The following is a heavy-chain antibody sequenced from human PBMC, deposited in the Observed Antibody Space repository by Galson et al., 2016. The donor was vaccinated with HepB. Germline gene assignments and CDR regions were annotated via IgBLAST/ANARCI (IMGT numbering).Heavy chain of an antibody. V-gene: IGHV3-23*01. CDR2: ISDSGSST. Sequence: SLRLSCAASGFTSSNFAMSWVRQAPGKRLEWVSGISDSGSSTFYADSVKGRFTVSRDNSKNTLYLQMNSLRAEDTAVYYCAKVPGIFGVVISWVDYWGQGTLVTASS. CDR1: GFTSSNFA. D-gene: IGHD3-3*01. J-gene: IGHJ4*02. CDR3: AKVPGIFGVVISWVDY.